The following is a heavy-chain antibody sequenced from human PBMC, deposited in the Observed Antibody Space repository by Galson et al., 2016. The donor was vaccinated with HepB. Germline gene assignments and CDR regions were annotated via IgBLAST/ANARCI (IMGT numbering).Heavy chain of an antibody. CDR3: ATSPILRYFDWLRSQGHERFDY. Sequence: SLRLSCAASGFTFSSYSMNWVRQAPGKGLEWVSSISSSSYIYYADSAKGRFTISRDNAKNSLYMQMNSLRAEDTAVYYCATSPILRYFDWLRSQGHERFDYWGQGTLVTVSS. V-gene: IGHV3-21*01. CDR2: ISSSSYI. D-gene: IGHD3-9*01. J-gene: IGHJ4*02. CDR1: GFTFSSYS.